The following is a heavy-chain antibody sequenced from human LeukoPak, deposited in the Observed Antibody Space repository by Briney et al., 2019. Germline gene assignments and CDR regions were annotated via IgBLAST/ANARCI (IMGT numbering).Heavy chain of an antibody. CDR1: GYTFASYG. J-gene: IGHJ6*02. V-gene: IGHV1-18*01. CDR3: ARFLFTGTTLYGMDV. D-gene: IGHD1-1*01. CDR2: ISAYNGNT. Sequence: GASVKVSCKASGYTFASYGISWVRQAPGQGLEWMGWISAYNGNTNYAQKLQGRVTMTTDTSTSTAYMELRSLRSDDTAVYYCARFLFTGTTLYGMDVWGQGTTVTVSS.